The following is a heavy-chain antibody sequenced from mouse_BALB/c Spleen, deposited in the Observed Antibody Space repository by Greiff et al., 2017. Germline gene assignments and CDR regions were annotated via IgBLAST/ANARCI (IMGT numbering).Heavy chain of an antibody. D-gene: IGHD3-1*01. J-gene: IGHJ4*01. CDR1: GFNIKDYY. V-gene: IGHV14-4*02. CDR2: IDPENGDT. CDR3: NAGSRAMDY. Sequence: VHVKQSGAELVRSGASVKLSCTASGFNIKDYYMHWVKQRPEQGLEWIGWIDPENGDTEYAPKFQGKATMTADTSSNTAYLQLSSLTSEDTAVYYCNAGSRAMDYWGQGTSVTVSS.